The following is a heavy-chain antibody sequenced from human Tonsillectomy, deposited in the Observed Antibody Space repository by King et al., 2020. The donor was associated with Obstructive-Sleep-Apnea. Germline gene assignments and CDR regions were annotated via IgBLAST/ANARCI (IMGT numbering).Heavy chain of an antibody. D-gene: IGHD3-9*01. CDR1: GFTFSSYS. J-gene: IGHJ4*02. CDR3: ARGPYDIWTSYYLIDY. V-gene: IGHV3-21*01. CDR2: ITSSSSFI. Sequence: VQLVESGGGLVKPGGSLRLSCAASGFTFSSYSMNWVRQAPGKGLEWVSSITSSSSFIYYADSVKGRFTIFRDNAKNSLYLQMNSLRAEDTAVYYCARGPYDIWTSYYLIDYWGQGTLVTVSS.